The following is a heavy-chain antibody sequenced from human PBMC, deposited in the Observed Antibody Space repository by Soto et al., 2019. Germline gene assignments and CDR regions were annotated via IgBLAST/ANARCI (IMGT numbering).Heavy chain of an antibody. CDR1: GFTFSTYA. J-gene: IGHJ1*01. V-gene: IGHV3-23*01. CDR3: AKAEGSSYGTEYSQH. D-gene: IGHD6-13*01. CDR2: IISSGGRT. Sequence: EVQLLESGGGLVQPGGSLRLSCAASGFTFSTYAMNWVRQSPGKGLEWVSLIISSGGRTYYADSVKGRFTISRDNSKNTLYLQMNSLRAGDTAVYYCAKAEGSSYGTEYSQHWGQGTLVTVSS.